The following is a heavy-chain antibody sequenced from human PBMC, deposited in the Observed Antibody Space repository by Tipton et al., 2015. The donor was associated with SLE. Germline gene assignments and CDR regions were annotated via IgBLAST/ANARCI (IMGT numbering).Heavy chain of an antibody. V-gene: IGHV3-11*04. CDR1: GFSFSDYY. CDR3: ARPLRGYRDGPFDY. CDR2: ISTGGSSL. D-gene: IGHD5-18*01. J-gene: IGHJ4*02. Sequence: SLRLSCAASGFSFSDYYMSWIRQAPGKGLEWIAYISTGGSSLYYADSVKGRFTISRDSAKYSLYLQMNSLRADDSAVYYCARPLRGYRDGPFDYWGQGSLVTVSS.